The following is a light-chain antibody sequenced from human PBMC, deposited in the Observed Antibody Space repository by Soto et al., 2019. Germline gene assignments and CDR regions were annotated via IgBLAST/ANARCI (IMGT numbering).Light chain of an antibody. V-gene: IGKV3-20*01. Sequence: RNSQSVSSSSLAWSQQKPGQAPRLLIYGASRRQSGIPDRFSGSGSGTDFALTISSLEPEDFAVYYCEPSGSSPGTFAGGTKVDIK. CDR3: EPSGSSPGT. CDR2: GAS. J-gene: IGKJ4*02. CDR1: QSVSSSS.